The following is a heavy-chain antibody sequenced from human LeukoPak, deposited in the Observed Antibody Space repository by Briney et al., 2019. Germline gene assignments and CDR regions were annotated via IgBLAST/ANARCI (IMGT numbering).Heavy chain of an antibody. D-gene: IGHD7-27*01. V-gene: IGHV3-23*01. J-gene: IGHJ4*02. Sequence: GGSLRLSCAASGFTFNTNAMSWVRQAPGKGLEWVSAISGRTGGTYYADSVKGRFTISRDNSKSTLYLQMNSLRVEDTAVYYCARDNWVDYWGQGTLVTVSS. CDR2: ISGRTGGT. CDR3: ARDNWVDY. CDR1: GFTFNTNA.